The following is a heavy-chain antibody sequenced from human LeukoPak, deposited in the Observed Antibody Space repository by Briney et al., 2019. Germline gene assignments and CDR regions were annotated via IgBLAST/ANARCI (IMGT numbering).Heavy chain of an antibody. Sequence: GGSLRLSCAASGFTFSSYTMTWVRQAPGKGLEWVSGISGSGGSTYYADSVKGRFTISRDNSKNTLYLQMNSLRAEDTAIFYCAKRSRDSSGWLLDYWGQETLVTVSS. J-gene: IGHJ4*02. CDR2: ISGSGGST. CDR1: GFTFSSYT. D-gene: IGHD6-19*01. V-gene: IGHV3-23*01. CDR3: AKRSRDSSGWLLDY.